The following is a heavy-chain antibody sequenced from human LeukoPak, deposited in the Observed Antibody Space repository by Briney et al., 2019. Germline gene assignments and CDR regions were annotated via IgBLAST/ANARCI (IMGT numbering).Heavy chain of an antibody. Sequence: GGPLRLSCAASGFTFSSYWMHWVRQAPGKGLVWVSRINSDGSSTSYADSVKGRFTISRDNAKNTLYLQMNSLRAEDTAVYYCTRDLDGSGNVNWFDPWGQGTLVTVSS. CDR2: INSDGSST. D-gene: IGHD3-10*01. V-gene: IGHV3-74*01. J-gene: IGHJ5*02. CDR1: GFTFSSYW. CDR3: TRDLDGSGNVNWFDP.